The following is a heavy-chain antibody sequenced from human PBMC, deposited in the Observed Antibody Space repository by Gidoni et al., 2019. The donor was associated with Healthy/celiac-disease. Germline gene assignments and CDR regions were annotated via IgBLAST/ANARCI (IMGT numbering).Heavy chain of an antibody. J-gene: IGHJ5*02. V-gene: IGHV4-39*01. Sequence: QLQLQESGPGLVKPSETLSLTCTVSGGSISSSSYYWGWIRQPPGKGLEWIGSIYYSGSTYYNPSLKSRVTISVDTSKNQFSLKLSSVTAADTAVYYCARHISLVWNIIAARSYNWFDPWGQGTLVTVSS. CDR1: GGSISSSSYY. CDR2: IYYSGST. CDR3: ARHISLVWNIIAARSYNWFDP. D-gene: IGHD6-6*01.